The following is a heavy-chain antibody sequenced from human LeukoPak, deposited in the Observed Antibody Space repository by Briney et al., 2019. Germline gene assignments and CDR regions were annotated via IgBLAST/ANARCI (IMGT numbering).Heavy chain of an antibody. V-gene: IGHV3-21*01. J-gene: IGHJ4*02. CDR2: ISSSSSYI. CDR1: GFTFSSYS. Sequence: GGSLRLSCAASGFTFSSYSMNWVRQAPGKGLEWVSSISSSSSYIYYADSVKGRFTISRDNAKNSLYLQMNSLRAEDTAVYYCARGPDILTGAEFNYWGQGTLVTVPS. CDR3: ARGPDILTGAEFNY. D-gene: IGHD3-9*01.